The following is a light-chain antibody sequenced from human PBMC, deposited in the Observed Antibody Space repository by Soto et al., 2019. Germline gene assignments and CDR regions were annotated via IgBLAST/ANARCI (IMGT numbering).Light chain of an antibody. J-gene: IGKJ1*01. Sequence: EIVLTQSPGTLSLSPGERATLSCRASQSVSNNYLAWYQQKPGQAPRLLIYAASSRATGIPDRFSGSGSGTDFTLTISRLEPEDFAVYSCQQYDTSPPTFGQGTKVDI. CDR1: QSVSNNY. CDR2: AAS. V-gene: IGKV3-20*01. CDR3: QQYDTSPPT.